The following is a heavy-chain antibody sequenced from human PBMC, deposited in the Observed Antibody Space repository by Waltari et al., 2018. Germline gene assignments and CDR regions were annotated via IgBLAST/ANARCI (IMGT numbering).Heavy chain of an antibody. V-gene: IGHV5-51*03. Sequence: EVQLVQSGAEVKKPGASLKISCKGSGYSFTSYWIGWVRQMPGKGLGWMGIIYPGDSDTRYSPSFQGQVTISADKSISTAYLQWSSLKASDTAMYYCARAKRITMIVVVPRPSAFDIWGQGTMVTVSS. CDR1: GYSFTSYW. CDR3: ARAKRITMIVVVPRPSAFDI. CDR2: IYPGDSDT. D-gene: IGHD3-22*01. J-gene: IGHJ3*02.